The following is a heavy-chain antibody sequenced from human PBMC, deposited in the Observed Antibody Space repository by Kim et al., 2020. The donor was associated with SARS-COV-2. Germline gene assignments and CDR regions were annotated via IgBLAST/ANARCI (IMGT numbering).Heavy chain of an antibody. D-gene: IGHD3-22*01. CDR2: IYYSGST. CDR1: GGSISSGGYY. CDR3: ARAQITMIVVVNAFDI. J-gene: IGHJ3*02. Sequence: SETLSLTCTVSGGSISSGGYYWSWIRQHPGKGLEWIGYIYYSGSTYYNPSLKSRVTISVDTSKNQFSLKLSSVTAAVTAVYYCARAQITMIVVVNAFDIWGQGTMVTVSS. V-gene: IGHV4-31*03.